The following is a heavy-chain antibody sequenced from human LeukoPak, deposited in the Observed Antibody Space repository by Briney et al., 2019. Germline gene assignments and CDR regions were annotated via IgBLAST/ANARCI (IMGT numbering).Heavy chain of an antibody. CDR1: GYTFTSYG. V-gene: IGHV1-18*01. J-gene: IGHJ4*02. CDR3: ARDPYDVEMVTTGGRYFDY. CDR2: ISAYNGNT. Sequence: ASVKVSCKASGYTFTSYGISWVRQAPGQGLEWMGWISAYNGNTNYAQKLQGRVTMTTDTSTSTAYMELRSLRSDDTAVYYCARDPYDVEMVTTGGRYFDYWGQGTLVTVSS. D-gene: IGHD5-24*01.